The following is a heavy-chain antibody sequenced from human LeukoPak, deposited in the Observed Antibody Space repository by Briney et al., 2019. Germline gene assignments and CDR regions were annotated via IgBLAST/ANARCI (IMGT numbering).Heavy chain of an antibody. J-gene: IGHJ4*02. CDR2: ISAYNGNT. Sequence: XXRQAXGXGXEWXGWISAYNGNTNYAQKLQGRVTMTTDTSTSTAYMELRSLRSDDTAVYYCARDFHYDSSGYYRFWGQGTLVTVSS. D-gene: IGHD3-22*01. V-gene: IGHV1-18*01. CDR3: ARDFHYDSSGYYRF.